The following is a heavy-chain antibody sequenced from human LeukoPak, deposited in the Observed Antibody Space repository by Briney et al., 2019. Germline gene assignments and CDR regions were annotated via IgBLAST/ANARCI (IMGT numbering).Heavy chain of an antibody. V-gene: IGHV3-21*01. CDR2: ISSSSSYI. Sequence: GGYLRLSCAASGFTFSSYGMNWVRQAPGKGLEWVSSISSSSSYIYYADSVKGRFTISRDNAKNSLYLQMNSLRAEDTAVYYCARGGSTTVTTREHDYWGQGTLVTVSS. D-gene: IGHD4-17*01. J-gene: IGHJ4*02. CDR3: ARGGSTTVTTREHDY. CDR1: GFTFSSYG.